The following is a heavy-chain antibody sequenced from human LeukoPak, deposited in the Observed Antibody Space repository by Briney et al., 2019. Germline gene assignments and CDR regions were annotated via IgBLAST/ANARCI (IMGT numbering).Heavy chain of an antibody. D-gene: IGHD3-22*01. CDR1: GGSISSSS. V-gene: IGHV3-48*01. CDR2: ISSSSSTI. CDR3: ARDFHRRLYDSSGYYLY. Sequence: ETLSLTCTVSGGSISSSSYYWGWIRQAPGKGLEWVSYISSSSSTIHYADSVKGRFTISRDNAKNSLYLQMNSLRAEDTAVYYCARDFHRRLYDSSGYYLYWGQGTLVTVSS. J-gene: IGHJ4*02.